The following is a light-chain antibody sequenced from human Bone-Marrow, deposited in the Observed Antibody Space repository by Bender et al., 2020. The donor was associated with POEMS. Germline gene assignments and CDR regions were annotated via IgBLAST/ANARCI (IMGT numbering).Light chain of an antibody. Sequence: VVTQEPSLTVSPGQTARITCSGDALPKKHAYWYQQKPGQSPALVIYQHNKRPSGIPERFSGSVSGNTGTLTISGTQTMDEADYYCQAWGRSSVLFGGGTKLTVL. CDR3: QAWGRSSVL. V-gene: IGLV3-1*01. J-gene: IGLJ2*01. CDR2: QHN. CDR1: ALPKKH.